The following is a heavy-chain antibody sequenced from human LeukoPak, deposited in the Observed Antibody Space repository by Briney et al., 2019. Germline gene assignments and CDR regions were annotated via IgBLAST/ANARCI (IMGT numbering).Heavy chain of an antibody. CDR1: GGSISSYY. CDR3: ARILRYCSGGSCYSYFDY. D-gene: IGHD2-15*01. J-gene: IGHJ4*02. CDR2: IYTSGST. Sequence: SETLSLTCTVSGGSISSYYWSWIRQPAGKGLEWIGRIYTSGSTNYNPSLKSRVTMSVDTSKNQFSLKLSSVTAADPAVYYCARILRYCSGGSCYSYFDYWGQGTLVTVSS. V-gene: IGHV4-4*07.